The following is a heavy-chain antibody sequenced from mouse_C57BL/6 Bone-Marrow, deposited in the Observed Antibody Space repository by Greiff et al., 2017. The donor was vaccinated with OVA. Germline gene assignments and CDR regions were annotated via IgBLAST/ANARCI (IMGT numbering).Heavy chain of an antibody. CDR3: ARGNPDAMDY. J-gene: IGHJ4*01. V-gene: IGHV1-72*01. CDR2: IDPNSGGT. CDR1: GYTFTSYW. Sequence: QVQLQQPGAELVKPGASVKLSCKASGYTFTSYWMHWVKQRHGQGLEWIGRIDPNSGGTKYNEKFKSKATLTVDKPSSTAYMQLSSLTSEDSAVYYCARGNPDAMDYWGQGTSVTVSS.